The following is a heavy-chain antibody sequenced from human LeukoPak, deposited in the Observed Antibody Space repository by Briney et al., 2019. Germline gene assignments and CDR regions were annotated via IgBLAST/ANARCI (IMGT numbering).Heavy chain of an antibody. CDR2: ISTDGSST. V-gene: IGHV3-74*03. J-gene: IGHJ4*02. CDR1: GFTFSNYW. CDR3: ARDRYCTTTRCSDY. Sequence: PGGSLRLSCAASGFTFSNYWMHWVRQAPGKGLVWVSRISTDGSSTTYADSVKGRFTISRDNAKNTLYLEVNSLRAEDTAVYYCARDRYCTTTRCSDYWGQGTLVTVSS. D-gene: IGHD2-2*01.